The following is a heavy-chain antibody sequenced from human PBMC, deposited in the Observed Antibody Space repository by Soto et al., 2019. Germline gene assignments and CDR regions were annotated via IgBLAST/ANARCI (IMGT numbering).Heavy chain of an antibody. CDR1: GFTFNDHY. D-gene: IGHD3-10*01. CDR2: ISSDSIYT. CDR3: ARDSTGSGLDYGMDV. J-gene: IGHJ6*02. Sequence: QVQLVESGGGLVKPGGSLRLSCAASGFTFNDHYMTWIRQAQGKGLEWVSFISSDSIYTNSADSVKGRFTISRDNAKNLLYLQMSSLRVEDTAVYYCARDSTGSGLDYGMDVWGQGTTVAVSS. V-gene: IGHV3-11*06.